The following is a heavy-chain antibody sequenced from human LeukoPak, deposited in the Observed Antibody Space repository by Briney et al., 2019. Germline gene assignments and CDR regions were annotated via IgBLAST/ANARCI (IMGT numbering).Heavy chain of an antibody. CDR3: ARGRNVDTANGGDY. V-gene: IGHV4-59*01. Sequence: SETLSLTCTVSGGSISSYYWSWIRQPPGKGLEWIGYIYYSGSTNYNPSLKSRVTISVDTSKNQFSLKLSSVTAADTAVYYCARGRNVDTANGGDYWGQGTLVTVSS. J-gene: IGHJ4*02. D-gene: IGHD5-18*01. CDR2: IYYSGST. CDR1: GGSISSYY.